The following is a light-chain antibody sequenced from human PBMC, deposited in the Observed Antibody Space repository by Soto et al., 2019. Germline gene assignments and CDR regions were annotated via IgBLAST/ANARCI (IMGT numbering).Light chain of an antibody. J-gene: IGLJ2*01. V-gene: IGLV2-14*01. CDR3: SSYTSSSTLV. CDR1: SSDVGGYNY. Sequence: QSALTQPASVSGSPGQSITISCTGTSSDVGGYNYVSCYQQHPGKAPKLMIYDVSNRPSGVSNRFSGSKSGNTASLTTSGLQAEDEADYYCSSYTSSSTLVFGGGTKVTVL. CDR2: DVS.